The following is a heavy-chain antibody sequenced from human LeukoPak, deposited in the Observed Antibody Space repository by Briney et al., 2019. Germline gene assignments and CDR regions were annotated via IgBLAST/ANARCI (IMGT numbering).Heavy chain of an antibody. D-gene: IGHD1-26*01. CDR3: AGEGGATGAFDI. CDR2: ISHSGST. J-gene: IGHJ3*02. CDR1: GGSISSYY. Sequence: SETLSLTCTVSGGSISSYYWGWIRQPPGKGLEWIGSISHSGSTHYNPSLKSRGTISVDTSKNQFSLKPSSLTAADTAVYYCAGEGGATGAFDIWGQGTMVPVSS. V-gene: IGHV4-38-2*02.